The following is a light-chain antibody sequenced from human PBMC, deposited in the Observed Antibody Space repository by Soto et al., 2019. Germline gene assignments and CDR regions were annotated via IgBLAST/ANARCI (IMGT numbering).Light chain of an antibody. J-gene: IGKJ5*01. CDR2: DAS. Sequence: DIQMTQSPSTLSASLGDRVTITCRASQGISTYLNCYQQKPGKAPKLLIYDASRLQSGVPSRFSGSGGGTDFTLSISSVQPEDFATYFCQQSYMDPITFGQGTRLEI. CDR1: QGISTY. V-gene: IGKV1-39*01. CDR3: QQSYMDPIT.